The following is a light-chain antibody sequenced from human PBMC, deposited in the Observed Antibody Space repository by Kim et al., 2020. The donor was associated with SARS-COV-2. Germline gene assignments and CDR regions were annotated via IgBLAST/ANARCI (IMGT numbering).Light chain of an antibody. V-gene: IGLV3-19*01. J-gene: IGLJ3*02. CDR3: NSRDSSGNLWV. CDR1: SLRSYY. CDR2: GKN. Sequence: AWGKTVRITCQGDSLRSYYASWYQQKPGQAPVLGIYGKNNRPSGIPDRFSGSSSGNTASLTITGAQAEDEADYYCNSRDSSGNLWVFGGGTKLTV.